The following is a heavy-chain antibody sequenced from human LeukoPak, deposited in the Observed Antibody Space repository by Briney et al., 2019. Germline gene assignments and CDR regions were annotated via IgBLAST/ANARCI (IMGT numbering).Heavy chain of an antibody. CDR1: GFTFSSSA. CDR2: ISGSGTGT. J-gene: IGHJ4*02. Sequence: GGSLRLSCAASGFTFSSSAMSWVRQAPGKGLYWVSAISGSGTGTYYADSVKGRFTISRDNSKNTLYLQMNSLRAEDTAVYYCAKEGGTGTRFDYWGQGTLVTVSS. CDR3: AKEGGTGTRFDY. D-gene: IGHD1-7*01. V-gene: IGHV3-23*01.